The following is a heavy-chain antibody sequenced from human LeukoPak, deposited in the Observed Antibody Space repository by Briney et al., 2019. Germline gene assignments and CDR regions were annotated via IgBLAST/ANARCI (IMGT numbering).Heavy chain of an antibody. J-gene: IGHJ4*02. CDR3: ARGTYSSNWFLHY. D-gene: IGHD6-13*01. CDR2: TNWNGGST. V-gene: IGHV3-20*04. CDR1: GFTFDDYG. Sequence: GGSLRLSCAASGFTFDDYGMSWVRQVPGKGLGWVSGTNWNGGSTGYADSVKGRFTISRDNAENSLYLQMNSLRAEDTALYYCARGTYSSNWFLHYWGQGTLVTVSS.